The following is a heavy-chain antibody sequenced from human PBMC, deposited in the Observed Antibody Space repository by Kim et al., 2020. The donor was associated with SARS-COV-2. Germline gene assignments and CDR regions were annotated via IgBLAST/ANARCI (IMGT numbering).Heavy chain of an antibody. D-gene: IGHD5-18*01. V-gene: IGHV4-59*01. CDR3: ARDKMAQLWLGAYYYYYYMDV. CDR1: GGSISSYY. J-gene: IGHJ6*03. CDR2: IYYSGST. Sequence: SETLSLTCTVSGGSISSYYWSWIRQPPGKGLEWIGYIYYSGSTNYNPSLKSRVTISVDTSKNQFSLKLSSVTAADTAVYYCARDKMAQLWLGAYYYYYYMDVWGKGTTVTVSS.